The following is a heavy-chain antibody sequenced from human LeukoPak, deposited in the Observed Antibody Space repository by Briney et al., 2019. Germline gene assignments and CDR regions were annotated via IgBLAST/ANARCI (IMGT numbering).Heavy chain of an antibody. CDR3: ARAAGYRNWFDP. CDR1: GGTFSSYA. Sequence: RASVTVSCKASGGTFSSYAISWVRQAPGQGLEWMGGIIPIFGTANYAQKFQGRVTITADKSTSTAYMELSSLRSEDTAVYYCARAAGYRNWFDPWGQGTLVTVSS. V-gene: IGHV1-69*06. D-gene: IGHD6-13*01. J-gene: IGHJ5*02. CDR2: IIPIFGTA.